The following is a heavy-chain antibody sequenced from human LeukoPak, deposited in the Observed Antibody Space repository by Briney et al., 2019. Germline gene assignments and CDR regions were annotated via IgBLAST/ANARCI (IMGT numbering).Heavy chain of an antibody. D-gene: IGHD6-19*01. CDR2: IWYDGSNK. CDR3: ARDHSSGWYSDYFDY. J-gene: IGHJ4*02. Sequence: GGSLRLSCAASGFTFSGYAMTWVRQAPGKGLEWVAVIWYDGSNKYYADSVKGRFTISRDNSKNTLYLQMNSLRAEDTAVYYCARDHSSGWYSDYFDYWGQGTLVTVSS. CDR1: GFTFSGYA. V-gene: IGHV3-33*08.